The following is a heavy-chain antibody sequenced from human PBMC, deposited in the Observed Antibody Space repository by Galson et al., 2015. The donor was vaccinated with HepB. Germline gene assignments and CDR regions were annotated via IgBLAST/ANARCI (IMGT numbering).Heavy chain of an antibody. CDR1: GGTFSSYA. Sequence: SVKVSCKASGGTFSSYAISWVRQAPGQGLEWMGRIIPILGIANYAQKFQGRVTITADKSTSTAYMELSSLRSEDTAVYYCARASGYHNERRGAFDIWGQGTMVTVSS. CDR2: IIPILGIA. CDR3: ARASGYHNERRGAFDI. J-gene: IGHJ3*02. V-gene: IGHV1-69*04. D-gene: IGHD5-12*01.